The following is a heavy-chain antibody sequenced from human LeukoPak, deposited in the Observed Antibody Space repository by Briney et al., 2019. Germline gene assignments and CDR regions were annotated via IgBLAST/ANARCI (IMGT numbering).Heavy chain of an antibody. CDR2: ISGSGGST. CDR3: AKDPGGWYVY. V-gene: IGHV3-23*01. D-gene: IGHD6-19*01. J-gene: IGHJ4*02. Sequence: HTGGSLRLSCAVSGFTFSSYAMGWVRQAPGKGLEWVSAISGSGGSTYYADSVKGRFTISRDNSKNTLYLQMNSLRAEDTAVYYCAKDPGGWYVYWGQGTLVTVSS. CDR1: GFTFSSYA.